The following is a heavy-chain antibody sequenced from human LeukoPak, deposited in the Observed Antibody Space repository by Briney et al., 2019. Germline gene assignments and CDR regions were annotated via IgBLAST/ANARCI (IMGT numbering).Heavy chain of an antibody. CDR1: GFSLRTRGVG. J-gene: IGHJ4*02. D-gene: IGHD3-10*01. CDR3: AGGSGRTFDY. CDR2: IYWDDDK. Sequence: SGPTLVNPTQTLTLTCTFSGFSLRTRGVGVGWIRQPPGKALEWLALIYWDDDKRYSPSLESRLTLTKDTSRNQVVLKMTNMDPVDTATYYCAGGSGRTFDYWGQGTLVTVSS. V-gene: IGHV2-5*02.